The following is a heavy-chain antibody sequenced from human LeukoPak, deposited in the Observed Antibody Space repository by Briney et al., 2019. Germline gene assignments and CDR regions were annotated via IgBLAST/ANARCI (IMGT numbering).Heavy chain of an antibody. J-gene: IGHJ4*02. V-gene: IGHV3-23*01. D-gene: IGHD2-2*01. Sequence: QPGGSLRLSCAASGFTFSSYAMSWVRQAPGKGLEWASGISGSGGSTYYADSVKGRFTISRDNSKNTLYLQMNSLRAEDTAVYYCAKAGCSSTTCYPPKNFDYWGQGTLVTVSS. CDR3: AKAGCSSTTCYPPKNFDY. CDR2: ISGSGGST. CDR1: GFTFSSYA.